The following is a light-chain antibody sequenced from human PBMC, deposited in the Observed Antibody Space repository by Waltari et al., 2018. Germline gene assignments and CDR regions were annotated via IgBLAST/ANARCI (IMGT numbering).Light chain of an antibody. V-gene: IGLV2-14*03. J-gene: IGLJ3*02. CDR2: DVS. Sequence: QSALTQPASVSGSPGQSITISCTGTSSDVGGHNHVSWYQQHPGQAPKLLIYDVSKWPSGVSDRFSGSKSGNTASLTFSGLQAEDEADYYCNSYTSSTTWVFGGGTRVTVL. CDR3: NSYTSSTTWV. CDR1: SSDVGGHNH.